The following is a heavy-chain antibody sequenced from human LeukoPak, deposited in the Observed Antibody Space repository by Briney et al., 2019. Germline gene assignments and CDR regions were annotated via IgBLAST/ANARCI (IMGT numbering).Heavy chain of an antibody. D-gene: IGHD3-3*01. V-gene: IGHV1-2*02. CDR1: GCTFTGYY. CDR3: ARVEVLYYYYGMDV. Sequence: ASVKVSCKASGCTFTGYYIHWVRQAPGQGLEWMGWINPNSGGTNYAQKFQGRVTMTRDTSISTAYMELSRLRSDDTAVYYCARVEVLYYYYGMDVWGQGTTVTVSS. J-gene: IGHJ6*02. CDR2: INPNSGGT.